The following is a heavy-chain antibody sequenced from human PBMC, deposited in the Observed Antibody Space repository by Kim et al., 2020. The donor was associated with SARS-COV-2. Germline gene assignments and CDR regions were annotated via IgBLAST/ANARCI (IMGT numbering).Heavy chain of an antibody. D-gene: IGHD3-9*01. CDR2: IYWDDDK. CDR1: GFSLSTSGVG. CDR3: AHKSHVLRYFDWLLYSDYYFDY. V-gene: IGHV2-5*02. J-gene: IGHJ4*02. Sequence: SGPTLVNPTQTLTLTCTFSGFSLSTSGVGVGWIRQPPGKALEWLALIYWDDDKRYSPSLKSRLTITKDTSKNQVVLTMTNMDPVDTATYYCAHKSHVLRYFDWLLYSDYYFDYWGQGTLVTVSS.